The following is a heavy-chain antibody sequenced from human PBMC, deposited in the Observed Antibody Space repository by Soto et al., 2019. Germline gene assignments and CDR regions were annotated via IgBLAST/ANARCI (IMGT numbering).Heavy chain of an antibody. Sequence: GGSLRLSCAASVFTVSNSWMHWVRQVSGKGLEWVSRINADGTSTSYADSVKGRFTISRDNAKNTLYLHVNSLRAEDTAVYYCVKVLARGVGVPRFYFDSWGQGALVTVSS. CDR2: INADGTST. V-gene: IGHV3-74*01. CDR1: VFTVSNSW. CDR3: VKVLARGVGVPRFYFDS. D-gene: IGHD2-2*01. J-gene: IGHJ4*02.